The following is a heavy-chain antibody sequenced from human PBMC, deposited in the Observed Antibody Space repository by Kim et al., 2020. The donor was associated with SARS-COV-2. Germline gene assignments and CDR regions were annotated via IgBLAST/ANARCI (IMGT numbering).Heavy chain of an antibody. Sequence: GGSLRLSCAASGFIVTDKYMTWVRQAPGRGLGWVSLIYSDGNTYYGDSVKGRFTISRDNSENTVYLQMNSLRAEDTAVYFCASGYCADSSCSFRRGMDVWGQGTTVTVAS. D-gene: IGHD2-15*01. CDR1: GFIVTDKY. V-gene: IGHV3-53*01. J-gene: IGHJ6*02. CDR2: IYSDGNT. CDR3: ASGYCADSSCSFRRGMDV.